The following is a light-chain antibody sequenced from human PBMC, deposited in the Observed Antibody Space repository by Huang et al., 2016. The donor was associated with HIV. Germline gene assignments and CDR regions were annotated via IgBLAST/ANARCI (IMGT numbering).Light chain of an antibody. CDR2: KAS. Sequence: DIQMTQSPSTLSASVGDRVTITCRASQSISSWLAWYQQKPGKAPKLLIYKASSLESGFPSRFSGSGSETEFTLTISSLQPDDSATYYCQQYNSYQYTFGQGTKLEIK. CDR3: QQYNSYQYT. J-gene: IGKJ2*01. V-gene: IGKV1-5*03. CDR1: QSISSW.